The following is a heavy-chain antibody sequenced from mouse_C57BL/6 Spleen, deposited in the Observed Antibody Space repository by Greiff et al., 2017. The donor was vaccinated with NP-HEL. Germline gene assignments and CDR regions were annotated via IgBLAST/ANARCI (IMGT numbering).Heavy chain of an antibody. D-gene: IGHD2-4*01. CDR2: IYPGSGNP. J-gene: IGHJ3*01. Sequence: QVQLQQSGAELVRPGASVKLSCKASGYTFTDYYINWVKQRPGQGLEWIARIYPGSGNPYYNEKFKGKATLTAEKSSSTAYMQLSSLTSEDSAVYFCAREDYYDGSYWGQGTLVTVSA. CDR3: AREDYYDGSY. CDR1: GYTFTDYY. V-gene: IGHV1-76*01.